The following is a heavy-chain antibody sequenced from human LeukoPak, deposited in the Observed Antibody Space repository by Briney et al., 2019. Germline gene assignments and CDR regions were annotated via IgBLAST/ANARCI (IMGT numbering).Heavy chain of an antibody. CDR2: IYYSGST. Sequence: PSETLSLTCTVSGGSISSGDYYWSWICQPPGKGLEWIGYIYYSGSTYYNPSLKSRVTISVDTSKNQFSLKLSSVTAADTAVYYCARGWYNWNDAEYYGMDVWGQGTTVTVSS. CDR1: GGSISSGDYY. J-gene: IGHJ6*02. D-gene: IGHD1-1*01. CDR3: ARGWYNWNDAEYYGMDV. V-gene: IGHV4-30-4*01.